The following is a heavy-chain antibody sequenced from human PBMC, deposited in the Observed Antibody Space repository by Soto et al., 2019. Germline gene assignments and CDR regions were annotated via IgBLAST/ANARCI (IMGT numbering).Heavy chain of an antibody. CDR1: GFTFSSYG. D-gene: IGHD2-8*01. Sequence: PGGSLRLSCAASGFTFSSYGMHWVRQAPGKGLEWVAVISYDGSNKYYADSVKGRFTISRDNSKNTLYLQMNSLRAEDTAVYYCAKGLPPNFPRGPTRDAFDIWGHGTMVTVSS. CDR2: ISYDGSNK. CDR3: AKGLPPNFPRGPTRDAFDI. J-gene: IGHJ3*02. V-gene: IGHV3-30*18.